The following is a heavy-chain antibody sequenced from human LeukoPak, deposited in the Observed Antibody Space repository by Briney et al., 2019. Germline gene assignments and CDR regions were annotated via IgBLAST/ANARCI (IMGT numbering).Heavy chain of an antibody. V-gene: IGHV1-2*06. CDR1: GYTFTGYY. CDR3: ARRVQLERRLGNAFDI. D-gene: IGHD1-1*01. Sequence: ASVKVSCKASGYTFTGYYMHWVRQAPGQGLEWMGRINPNSGGTNYARKFQGRVTMTRDTSISTAYMELSRLRSDDTAVYYCARRVQLERRLGNAFDIWGQGTMVTVSS. J-gene: IGHJ3*02. CDR2: INPNSGGT.